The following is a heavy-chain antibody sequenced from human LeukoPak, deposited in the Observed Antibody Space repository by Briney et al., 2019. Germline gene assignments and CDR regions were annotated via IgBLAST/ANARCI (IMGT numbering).Heavy chain of an antibody. CDR2: ISGSGGST. CDR3: ARYSYGYGMDV. Sequence: PGGSLRLSCAASGFTFSNYAMRWVRQAPGRGLEWVSAISGSGGSTYYADSVRGRFTISRDNSKNTLHLQTNGLRAEDTALYYCARYSYGYGMDVWGQGTSVTVSS. V-gene: IGHV3-23*01. D-gene: IGHD5-18*01. CDR1: GFTFSNYA. J-gene: IGHJ6*02.